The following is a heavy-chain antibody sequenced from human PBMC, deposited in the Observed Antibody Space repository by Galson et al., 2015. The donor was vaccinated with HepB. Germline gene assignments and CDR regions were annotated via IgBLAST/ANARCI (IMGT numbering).Heavy chain of an antibody. Sequence: SLRLSCAASGFTFSSYGMHWVRQAPGKGLEWVAVIWYDGSNKYYADSVKGRFTISRDNSKNTLYLQMNNLRAEDTAVYYCARDRGNPRALDAFDIWGQGTMVTVSS. CDR2: IWYDGSNK. V-gene: IGHV3-33*01. D-gene: IGHD3-10*01. J-gene: IGHJ3*02. CDR3: ARDRGNPRALDAFDI. CDR1: GFTFSSYG.